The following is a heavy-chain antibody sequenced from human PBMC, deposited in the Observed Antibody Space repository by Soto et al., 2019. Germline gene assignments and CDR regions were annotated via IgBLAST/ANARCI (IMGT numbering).Heavy chain of an antibody. CDR2: ISFGGGNT. CDR1: GFTFSSYG. V-gene: IGHV3-23*01. D-gene: IGHD1-26*01. Sequence: GGSLRLSCAASGFTFSSYGMHWVRQAPGKGLEWVATISFGGGNTYYADSVEGRFTISRDNSKNTLYLQMNSLRAEDTAVYYCAKGSYSGRDLVFDYWGQGTLVTVSS. CDR3: AKGSYSGRDLVFDY. J-gene: IGHJ4*02.